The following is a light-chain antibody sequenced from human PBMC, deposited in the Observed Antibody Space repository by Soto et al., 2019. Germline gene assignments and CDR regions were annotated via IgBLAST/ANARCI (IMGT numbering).Light chain of an antibody. Sequence: QSVLTQPPSVSGAPGQRVTISCTGSSSNIGAGYDVQWYQQLPGTAPKLLIYGNNQRPSGVPDRLSGSKSGTSASLAITGLQAEDEADYYCQSYDSSLSGSDVFGTGTKVTVL. CDR2: GNN. CDR3: QSYDSSLSGSDV. V-gene: IGLV1-40*01. CDR1: SSNIGAGYD. J-gene: IGLJ1*01.